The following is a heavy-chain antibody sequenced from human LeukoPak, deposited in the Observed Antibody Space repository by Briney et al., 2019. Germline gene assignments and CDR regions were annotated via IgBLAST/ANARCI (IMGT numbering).Heavy chain of an antibody. V-gene: IGHV4-34*01. CDR1: GGSFSGYY. CDR2: INHSGST. CDR3: ARVSAIWFGELSQYYYYYGMDV. Sequence: SETLSLTCAVYGGSFSGYYWSWIRQPPGKGLEWIGEINHSGSTNYNPSLKSRVTISVDTSKNQFSLKLSSVTAADTAVYYCARVSAIWFGELSQYYYYYGMDVWGQGTTVTVSS. D-gene: IGHD3-10*01. J-gene: IGHJ6*02.